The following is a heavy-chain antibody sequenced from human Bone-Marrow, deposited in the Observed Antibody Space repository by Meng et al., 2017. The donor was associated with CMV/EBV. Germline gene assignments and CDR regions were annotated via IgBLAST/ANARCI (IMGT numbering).Heavy chain of an antibody. D-gene: IGHD6-6*01. CDR1: GFTFSSYA. J-gene: IGHJ4*02. CDR3: AKDLEYSSAQGVY. V-gene: IGHV3-30*04. Sequence: GGSLRLSCAASGFTFSSYAMYWVRQAPGKGLEWVAVISYDGSNKYYADSVKGRFTISRDNSKNTLYLQMNSLRAEDTAVYYCAKDLEYSSAQGVYWGQGTLVTVSS. CDR2: ISYDGSNK.